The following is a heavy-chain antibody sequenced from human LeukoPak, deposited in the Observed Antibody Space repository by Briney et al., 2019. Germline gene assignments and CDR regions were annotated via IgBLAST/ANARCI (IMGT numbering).Heavy chain of an antibody. CDR1: GGSISSYY. CDR2: IYTSGST. V-gene: IGHV4-4*09. J-gene: IGHJ3*02. Sequence: SETLSLTCTVSGGSISSYYWSWIRQPPGKGLEWIGYIYTSGSTNYNPSLKSRVTISVDTSKNQFSLKLSSVTAADTAVYYCARYGPYDFWSGYYFPDAFDIWGQGTMVTVSS. CDR3: ARYGPYDFWSGYYFPDAFDI. D-gene: IGHD3-3*01.